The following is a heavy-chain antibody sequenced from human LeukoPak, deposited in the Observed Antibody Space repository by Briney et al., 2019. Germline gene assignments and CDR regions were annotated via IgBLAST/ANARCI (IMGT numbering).Heavy chain of an antibody. J-gene: IGHJ4*02. CDR3: ARFTMALDY. Sequence: ASVKVSCKASGGTFSSYAISWVRQAPGQGLEWMGIINPSGGSTSYAQKFQGRVTMTRDTSTSTVYMELSSLRSEDTAVYYCARFTMALDYWGQGTLVTVSS. D-gene: IGHD3-10*01. V-gene: IGHV1-46*01. CDR1: GGTFSSYA. CDR2: INPSGGST.